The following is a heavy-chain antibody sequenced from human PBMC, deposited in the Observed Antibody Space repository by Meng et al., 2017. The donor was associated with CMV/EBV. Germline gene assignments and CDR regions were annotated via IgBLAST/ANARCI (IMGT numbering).Heavy chain of an antibody. V-gene: IGHV4-30-4*08. CDR3: ARVGRTSCYDY. D-gene: IGHD2-2*01. CDR1: GGSISSGDYY. J-gene: IGHJ4*02. Sequence: QGQLQEAGPGLVKPSQTLSLTCTVSGGSISSGDYYWSWIRQPPGKGLEWIGYIYYSGSTYYNPSLKSRVTIPVDTSKNQFSLKLSSVTAADTAVYYCARVGRTSCYDYWGQGTLVTVSS. CDR2: IYYSGST.